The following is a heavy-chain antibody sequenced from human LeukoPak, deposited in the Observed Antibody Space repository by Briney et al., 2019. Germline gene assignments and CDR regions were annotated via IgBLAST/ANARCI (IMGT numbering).Heavy chain of an antibody. CDR2: TSGSGRSI. D-gene: IGHD6-19*01. CDR1: GFIFSTYA. CDR3: AKDMNSWRDGSGLGDYFDY. V-gene: IGHV3-23*01. J-gene: IGHJ4*02. Sequence: GSLRLSCAASGFIFSTYAMSWVRQAPGKGLEWVSGTSGSGRSIHYADSVKGRFTISRDNSKNTLYLQMNSLRADDTAVYYCAKDMNSWRDGSGLGDYFDYWGQGTLVTVSS.